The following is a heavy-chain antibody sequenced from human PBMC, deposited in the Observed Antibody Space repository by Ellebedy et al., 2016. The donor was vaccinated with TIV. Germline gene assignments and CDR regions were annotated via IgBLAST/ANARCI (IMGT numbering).Heavy chain of an antibody. J-gene: IGHJ4*02. D-gene: IGHD5-12*01. V-gene: IGHV1-2*02. CDR1: GYTFTGYY. CDR3: ARRSRTSREDSGYDDLCY. Sequence: AASVKVSCKASGYTFTGYYMHWVRQAPGQGLEWMGWINPNSGGTNYAQKFQGRVTMTRDTSISTAYMELSRLRSDDTAVYYCARRSRTSREDSGYDDLCYWGQGTLVTVSS. CDR2: INPNSGGT.